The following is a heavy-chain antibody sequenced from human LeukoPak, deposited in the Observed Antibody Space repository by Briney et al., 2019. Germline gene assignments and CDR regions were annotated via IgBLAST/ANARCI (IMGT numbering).Heavy chain of an antibody. CDR3: ARGRNDNGGMFFDS. Sequence: PSETLSLTCTVSGGSIRSFYWSWIRQAPGKGLEWIGFISYSGYTSYSPSLKSRVGISVDTSKSQFSLRLSSMTAADTAIYCCARGRNDNGGMFFDSWAQGTLVTVSS. CDR2: ISYSGYT. CDR1: GGSIRSFY. V-gene: IGHV4-59*01. J-gene: IGHJ4*02. D-gene: IGHD4-23*01.